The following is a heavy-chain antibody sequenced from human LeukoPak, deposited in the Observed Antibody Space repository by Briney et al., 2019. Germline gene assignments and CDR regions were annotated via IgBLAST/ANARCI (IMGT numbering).Heavy chain of an antibody. CDR1: TGSFSDFY. V-gene: IGHV4-34*01. D-gene: IGHD1-1*01. Sequence: SETLSHTCPVYTGSFSDFYWTGIRPPPGKGLDGIGEITHRGVTTYHPSLKRRVTMSVDTSMNHSSMQLTSVTAADTAVYYCARGTRNENLRSWRDLYYFDTWGQGTLVTVSS. CDR3: ARGTRNENLRSWRDLYYFDT. CDR2: ITHRGVT. J-gene: IGHJ4*02.